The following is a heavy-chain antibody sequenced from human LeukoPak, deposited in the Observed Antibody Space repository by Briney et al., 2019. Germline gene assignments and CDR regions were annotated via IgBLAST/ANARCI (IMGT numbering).Heavy chain of an antibody. CDR1: GGSISSYY. Sequence: SETLSLTCTVSGGSISSYYWSWIRQPPGKGLEWIGYIYYSGSTNYNPSLKSRVTISVDMSKNQFSLKLSSVTAADTAVYYCARDSIEGAFDIWGQGTMVTVSS. D-gene: IGHD1-26*01. V-gene: IGHV4-59*01. CDR2: IYYSGST. CDR3: ARDSIEGAFDI. J-gene: IGHJ3*02.